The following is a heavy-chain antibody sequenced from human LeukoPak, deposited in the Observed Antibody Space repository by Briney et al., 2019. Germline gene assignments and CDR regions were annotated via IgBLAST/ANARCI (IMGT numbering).Heavy chain of an antibody. CDR1: GFTFSSSA. CDR3: AADPRGIGSNWFDP. D-gene: IGHD3-10*01. CDR2: IVVGGGNT. V-gene: IGHV1-58*02. J-gene: IGHJ5*02. Sequence: SVKVSCKASGFTFSSSAMQWVRQARGRRLEWIGWIVVGGGNTKYAQKMQERVTITRDMSTSTAYMELSSLRSEDTAVYYCAADPRGIGSNWFDPWGQGTLVTVSS.